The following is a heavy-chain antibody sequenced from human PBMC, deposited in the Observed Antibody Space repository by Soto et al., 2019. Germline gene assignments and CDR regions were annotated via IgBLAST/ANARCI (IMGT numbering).Heavy chain of an antibody. D-gene: IGHD6-6*01. CDR3: AREAYSSSRGYYGMDV. J-gene: IGHJ6*02. V-gene: IGHV4-61*01. Sequence: PSETLSLTCTVSGGSVSSGSYYWSWIRQPPGKGLEWIGYIYYSGSTNYNPSLKSRVTISVDTSKNQFSLKLSSVTAADTAVYYCAREAYSSSRGYYGMDVWGQGTKVTVS. CDR2: IYYSGST. CDR1: GGSVSSGSYY.